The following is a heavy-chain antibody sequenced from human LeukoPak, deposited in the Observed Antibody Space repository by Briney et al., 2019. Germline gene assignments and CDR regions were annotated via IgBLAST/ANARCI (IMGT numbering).Heavy chain of an antibody. V-gene: IGHV4-59*01. CDR1: GASISSDY. CDR2: IFFSGST. J-gene: IGHJ3*02. CDR3: ARGEMATIEDAFDI. D-gene: IGHD5-24*01. Sequence: SETLSLTCIVSGASISSDYGSWIRQPPGKGLEWIGYIFFSGSTNYNPSLKSRVTMSVDTSKNQFSLNLSSVTAADTAMYYCARGEMATIEDAFDIWGQGTMVTVSS.